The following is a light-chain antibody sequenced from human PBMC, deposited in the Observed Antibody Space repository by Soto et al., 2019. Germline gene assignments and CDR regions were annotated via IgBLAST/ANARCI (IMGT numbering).Light chain of an antibody. J-gene: IGLJ1*01. V-gene: IGLV2-11*01. Sequence: QSALTQPRSVSGSPGPSVTISCTGTTNDVGNYNYVSWYQQHPSKAPKLMIYDVTKRPSGVPDRFSGSKSGNTASLTISGLQAEYEADYYCCSYAGSYSYVFGTGTKVTVL. CDR1: TNDVGNYNY. CDR3: CSYAGSYSYV. CDR2: DVT.